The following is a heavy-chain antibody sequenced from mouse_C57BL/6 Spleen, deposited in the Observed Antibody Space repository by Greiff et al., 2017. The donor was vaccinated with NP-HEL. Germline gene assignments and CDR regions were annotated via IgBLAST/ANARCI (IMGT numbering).Heavy chain of an antibody. Sequence: EVKLVESEGGLVQPGGSMKLSCTASGFTFTDYYMAWVRQVPEKGLEWVANINYDGSSTYYLDSLKSRFIISRDNAKNILYLQMSSLKSEDTATYYCTREDYDYYFDDWGQGTTLTVSS. D-gene: IGHD2-4*01. CDR3: TREDYDYYFDD. J-gene: IGHJ2*01. CDR2: INYDGSST. V-gene: IGHV5-16*01. CDR1: GFTFTDYY.